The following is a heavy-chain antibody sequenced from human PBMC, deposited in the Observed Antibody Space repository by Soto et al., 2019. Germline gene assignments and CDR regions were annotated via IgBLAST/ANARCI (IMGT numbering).Heavy chain of an antibody. J-gene: IGHJ6*02. V-gene: IGHV1-18*04. Sequence: ASVKVSCKASGYTFTSYGISWVRQAPGQGLEWMGWISAYNGNTNYAQKLQGRVTMTTDTSTSTAYMELRSLRSDDTAVYYCARDPISYYYGSGSYRPIGYYYGMDVWGQGTTVTVSS. CDR1: GYTFTSYG. CDR2: ISAYNGNT. CDR3: ARDPISYYYGSGSYRPIGYYYGMDV. D-gene: IGHD3-10*01.